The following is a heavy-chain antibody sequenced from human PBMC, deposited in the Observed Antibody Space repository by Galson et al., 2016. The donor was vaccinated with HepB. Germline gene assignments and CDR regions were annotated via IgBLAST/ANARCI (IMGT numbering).Heavy chain of an antibody. Sequence: SETLSLTCTVSGGSISNYYWSWIRQPPGKGLEWIGYIYYSGSTKYNPSLKSRVNISVDTSKNQVSLKLTSVTAADTAVYYCARSIWFGELASGLDWGQGTLVTVSS. CDR3: ARSIWFGELASGLD. V-gene: IGHV4-59*01. CDR1: GGSISNYY. D-gene: IGHD3-10*01. J-gene: IGHJ4*02. CDR2: IYYSGST.